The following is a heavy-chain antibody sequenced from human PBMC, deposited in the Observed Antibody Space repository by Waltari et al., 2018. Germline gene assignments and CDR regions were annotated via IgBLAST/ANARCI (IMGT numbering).Heavy chain of an antibody. CDR1: GFTFSDFR. J-gene: IGHJ4*02. CDR2: IDSDGSTT. V-gene: IGHV3-74*03. CDR3: ATPFYAASGSFLSY. D-gene: IGHD3-10*01. Sequence: EVQLVESGGALVQLGGSLRLSWAASGFTFSDFRLHWVRQRPEKGLVWVSRIDSDGSTTTYADSVKGRFTISRDNTKNTLYLQMNGLTAEDTGVYYCATPFYAASGSFLSYWGQGTLVAVSS.